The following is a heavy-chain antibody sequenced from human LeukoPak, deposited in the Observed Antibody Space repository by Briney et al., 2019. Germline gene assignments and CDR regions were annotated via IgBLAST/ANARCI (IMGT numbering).Heavy chain of an antibody. CDR1: GFTFSSDW. V-gene: IGHV3-7*01. D-gene: IGHD4-17*01. CDR3: ARVRDYGDFPFYFDY. CDR2: IKQDGSEK. J-gene: IGHJ4*02. Sequence: GGSLRLSCAASGFTFSSDWMSWVRQAPGKGLEWVANIKQDGSEKYYVDSVKDRFTIARDNAKNSLYLQMNSLRAEDTAVYYCARVRDYGDFPFYFDYWGQGTLVTVSS.